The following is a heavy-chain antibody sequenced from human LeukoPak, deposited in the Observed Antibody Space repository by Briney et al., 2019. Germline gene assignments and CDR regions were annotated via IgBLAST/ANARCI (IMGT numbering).Heavy chain of an antibody. CDR2: IKQDGSEK. D-gene: IGHD6-13*01. CDR3: ARRGTSSSWAHFDY. V-gene: IGHV3-7*05. CDR1: GFTFSSYW. Sequence: QSGGSLRLSCAASGFTFSSYWMTWVRQAPGGGLEWVAKIKQDGSEKYYVDSVKGRFTISRDNAKNSLYLQMNSLGAEDTAVYYCARRGTSSSWAHFDYWGQGTLVTVSS. J-gene: IGHJ4*02.